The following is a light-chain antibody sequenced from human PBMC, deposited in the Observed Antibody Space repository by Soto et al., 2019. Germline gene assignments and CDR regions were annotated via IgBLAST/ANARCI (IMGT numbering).Light chain of an antibody. CDR3: SSYTSSKTYV. J-gene: IGLJ1*01. CDR2: DVS. V-gene: IGLV2-14*01. Sequence: QSALAQPASVSGSPGQSITISCTGTSSDVGGYDFVSWYQQHPGKAPKLTISDVSNRPSGGSNRFSGSKSGNTASLTISGLQAEDEADYYCSSYTSSKTYVFGTGTKVTVL. CDR1: SSDVGGYDF.